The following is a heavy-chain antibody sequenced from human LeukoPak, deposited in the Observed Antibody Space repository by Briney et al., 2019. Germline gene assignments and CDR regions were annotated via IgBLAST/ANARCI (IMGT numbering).Heavy chain of an antibody. D-gene: IGHD3-10*01. CDR1: GGAISSSSSH. Sequence: SETLSLSCAVSGGAISSSSSHWGWIRQPPGKGLEWIGSSSYTGKTYYNPSPLSRVSISVDTFNNQFSLKVTSVTAGDAAVYYCARVGHDFYGSGSSAVHLWGQGTRVTVSP. V-gene: IGHV4-39*01. CDR2: SSYTGKT. J-gene: IGHJ3*01. CDR3: ARVGHDFYGSGSSAVHL.